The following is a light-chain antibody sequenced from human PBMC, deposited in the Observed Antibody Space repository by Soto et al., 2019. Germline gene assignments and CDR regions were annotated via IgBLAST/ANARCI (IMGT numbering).Light chain of an antibody. Sequence: QSVLTQPPSVSGAPGQRVTLSCTGSSSNIGAGYDVHWYQQFPGTAPKLLIYGNSNRPSGVPDRFSGSKSGTSASLAITGLQAEDEADYYCQSYDNSLSGSKVFGTGTKLTVL. CDR1: SSNIGAGYD. V-gene: IGLV1-40*01. CDR2: GNS. CDR3: QSYDNSLSGSKV. J-gene: IGLJ1*01.